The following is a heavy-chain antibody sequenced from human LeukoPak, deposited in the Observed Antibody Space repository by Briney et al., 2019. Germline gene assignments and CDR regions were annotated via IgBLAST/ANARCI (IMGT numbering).Heavy chain of an antibody. D-gene: IGHD2-2*02. V-gene: IGHV3-23*01. CDR2: INGSGGST. Sequence: PGGSLRLSCAVSGFIFSSYAMSWVRQAPGKGLEWVSVINGSGGSTYYADSVKGRFTISRDNSKNTLYLQMNSLRAEDTAVYYCAKVPGCGRNTLTKYYFDYWGQGTLVTVSS. CDR3: AKVPGCGRNTLTKYYFDY. J-gene: IGHJ4*02. CDR1: GFIFSSYA.